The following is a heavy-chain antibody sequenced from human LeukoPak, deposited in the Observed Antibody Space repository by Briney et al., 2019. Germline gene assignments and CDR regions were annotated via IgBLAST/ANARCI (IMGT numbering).Heavy chain of an antibody. CDR1: GGSISSYY. J-gene: IGHJ4*02. CDR2: IYYSGST. CDR3: ARWAYSSGWYYLDY. V-gene: IGHV4-59*01. D-gene: IGHD6-19*01. Sequence: PSETLSLTCTVSGGSISSYYWSWIRQPPGKGLEWIGYIYYSGSTTYNPSLKSRVTISVDTSKNQFSLKLSSVTAADTAVYYCARWAYSSGWYYLDYWGQGTLVTVSS.